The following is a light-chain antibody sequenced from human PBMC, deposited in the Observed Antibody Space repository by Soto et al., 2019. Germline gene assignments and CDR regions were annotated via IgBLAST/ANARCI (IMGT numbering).Light chain of an antibody. Sequence: DIQMTQSPSTLSASVGDRVTITCRASQIISSWLAWYQRKPGKAPKLLIYDASSLESGVPSRFSGSGSGTEFTLTISSLQPDDFATYYCQQYNSYWTFGQGTKVDIK. CDR1: QIISSW. V-gene: IGKV1-5*01. CDR3: QQYNSYWT. J-gene: IGKJ1*01. CDR2: DAS.